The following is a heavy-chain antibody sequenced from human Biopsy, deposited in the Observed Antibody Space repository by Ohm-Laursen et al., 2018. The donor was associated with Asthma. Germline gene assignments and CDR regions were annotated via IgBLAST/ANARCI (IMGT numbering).Heavy chain of an antibody. CDR3: ARSAKTIFGVGGIQDY. V-gene: IGHV4-34*01. Sequence: GTLSLTWAVYGGSFSGYYWSWIRQPPGKGLEWIGEINHSGSTNYNPSLKSRVTISVDTSKNQFSLKLSSVTAADTAVYYCARSAKTIFGVGGIQDYWGQGTLVTVSS. D-gene: IGHD3-3*01. CDR2: INHSGST. CDR1: GGSFSGYY. J-gene: IGHJ4*02.